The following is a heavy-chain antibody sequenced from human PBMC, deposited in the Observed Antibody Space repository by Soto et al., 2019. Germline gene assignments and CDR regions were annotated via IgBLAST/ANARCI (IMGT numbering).Heavy chain of an antibody. D-gene: IGHD3-22*01. CDR2: ISPYRGKT. V-gene: IGHV1-18*01. Sequence: ASVEVSCKASGYTFINYGMSWVRQAPGQGLEWMGWISPYRGKTNYAQKFQGRVTMTSDTSTSTAYMELRSLRSDDTAVYYCAIRIVASVHYVISVWGQGSTLTVSS. CDR3: AIRIVASVHYVISV. CDR1: GYTFINYG. J-gene: IGHJ6*01.